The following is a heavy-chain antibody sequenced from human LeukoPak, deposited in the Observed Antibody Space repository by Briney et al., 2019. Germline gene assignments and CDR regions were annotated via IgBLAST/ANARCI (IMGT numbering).Heavy chain of an antibody. J-gene: IGHJ5*02. CDR3: AHSSLYYDFWSGYYLNWFDP. CDR1: GFSLSTSGVG. CDR2: IHWDDDK. V-gene: IGHV2-5*02. Sequence: SGPTLVNPTQTLTLTCTFSGFSLSTSGVGVGWIRQPPGKALEWLALIHWDDDKRYSPSLKSRLTITKDTSKNQVVLTMTNMDPVDTATYYCAHSSLYYDFWSGYYLNWFDPWGQGTLVTVSS. D-gene: IGHD3-3*01.